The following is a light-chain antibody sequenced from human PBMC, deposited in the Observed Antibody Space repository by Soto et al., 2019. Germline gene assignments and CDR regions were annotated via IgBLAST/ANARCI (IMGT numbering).Light chain of an antibody. V-gene: IGLV2-14*01. CDR1: SSDVGGYNY. Sequence: QSALTQPASMSGSPGQSITISCTGTSSDVGGYNYVSWYQQHPGKAPKLMIYDVSNRPSGVSNRFSGSKSGNTASLTISGLQADDEADYYCSSYTSSSTLEVFGGGTKLTVL. J-gene: IGLJ3*02. CDR3: SSYTSSSTLEV. CDR2: DVS.